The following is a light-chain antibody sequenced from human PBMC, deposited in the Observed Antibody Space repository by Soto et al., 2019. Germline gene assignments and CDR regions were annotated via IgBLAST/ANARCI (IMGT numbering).Light chain of an antibody. Sequence: IELTQSQGTLSLSPGEIATLSCRASQSVSSSYLAWYPQKPGQAPRLLIYGASSRATGIPDRFSGSGSGTDFTLTISRLEPEDFAVYYCQQYGSSPRTCGQGTKVDIK. CDR1: QSVSSSY. CDR2: GAS. CDR3: QQYGSSPRT. V-gene: IGKV3-20*01. J-gene: IGKJ1*01.